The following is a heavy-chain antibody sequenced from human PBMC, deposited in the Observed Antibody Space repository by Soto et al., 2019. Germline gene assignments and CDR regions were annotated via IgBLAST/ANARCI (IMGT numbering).Heavy chain of an antibody. CDR3: ARYSVAGNNYYYGMDV. V-gene: IGHV4-4*02. CDR2: ISHSGIT. J-gene: IGHJ6*02. CDR1: GGSISSSNW. D-gene: IGHD6-19*01. Sequence: SETLSLTCAVSGGSISSSNWWSWVRQPPGKGLEWIVEISHSGITNYNPSLKSRVTISVDKSKNQFSLKLSSVTAADTAVYYCARYSVAGNNYYYGMDVLGQGTTVTVSS.